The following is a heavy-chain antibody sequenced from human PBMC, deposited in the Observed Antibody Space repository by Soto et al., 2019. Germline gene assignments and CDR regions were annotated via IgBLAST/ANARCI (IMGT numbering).Heavy chain of an antibody. V-gene: IGHV3-74*01. CDR2: INSDGSST. CDR3: AKEVPTNPLDS. J-gene: IGHJ4*02. Sequence: PGGSLRLSCAASGFTFSSYWMHWVRQAPGKGLVWVSRINSDGSSTSYADSVKGRFTISRDNSKSTLYLQMNSLRTEDTAVYYCAKEVPTNPLDSWGQGTLVTVSS. D-gene: IGHD5-12*01. CDR1: GFTFSSYW.